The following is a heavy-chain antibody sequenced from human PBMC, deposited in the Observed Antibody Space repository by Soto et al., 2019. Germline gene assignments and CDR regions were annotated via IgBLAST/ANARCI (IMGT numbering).Heavy chain of an antibody. CDR3: ARSPGGLVVYNSDYYGMDV. Sequence: EVHLLESGGDLVQPGGSLRLSCTASGLTFSTYAMSWVRQAPGKGLEWVSAIGGSGTGGRTYYADSVKGRFTFSRDNSKFTVYLQTTSLRADDTAVYYCARSPGGLVVYNSDYYGMDVWGQGTRVSVPS. V-gene: IGHV3-23*01. D-gene: IGHD3-16*01. CDR2: IGGSGTGGRT. CDR1: GLTFSTYA. J-gene: IGHJ6*01.